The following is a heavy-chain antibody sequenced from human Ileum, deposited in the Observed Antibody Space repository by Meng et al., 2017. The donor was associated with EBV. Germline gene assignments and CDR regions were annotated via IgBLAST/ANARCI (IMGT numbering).Heavy chain of an antibody. CDR2: IYHSGST. J-gene: IGHJ4*02. Sequence: QLRLQESGPGLGKPCGPLSLSCAVSGGSISSSNWWSWVRQPPGKGLEWIGEIYHSGSTNYNPSLKSRVTISVDKSKNQFSLKLSSVTAADTAVYYCARDFGPHQLWYWGQGTLVTVSS. D-gene: IGHD3-16*01. V-gene: IGHV4-4*02. CDR1: GGSISSSNW. CDR3: ARDFGPHQLWY.